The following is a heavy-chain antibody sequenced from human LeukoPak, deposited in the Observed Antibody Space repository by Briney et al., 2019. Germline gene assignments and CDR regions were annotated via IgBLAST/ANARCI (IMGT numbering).Heavy chain of an antibody. D-gene: IGHD6-13*01. V-gene: IGHV1-18*01. J-gene: IGHJ6*03. CDR3: ARVKGMAAAGTHYYYYYMDV. Sequence: GASVKVSCKASGGTFTSYGISWVRQAPGQGLEWMGWISAYNGNTNYAQKLQGRVTMTTDTSTSTAYMELRSLRSDDTAVYYCARVKGMAAAGTHYYYYYMDVWGKGTTVTVSS. CDR2: ISAYNGNT. CDR1: GGTFTSYG.